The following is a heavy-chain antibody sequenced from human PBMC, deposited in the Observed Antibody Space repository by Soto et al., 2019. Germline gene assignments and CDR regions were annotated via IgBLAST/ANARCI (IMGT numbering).Heavy chain of an antibody. CDR3: ARDGGSYSSSWYDYYYYYGMDV. CDR1: GGTFSSYA. D-gene: IGHD6-13*01. Sequence: QVQLVQSGAEVKMPGSSVKVSCKASGGTFSSYAISWVGQAPGQGLEWMGGIIPIFGTANYAQKFQGRVTITADESTSTAYMELSSLRSEDTAVYYCARDGGSYSSSWYDYYYYYGMDVWGQGTTVTVSS. CDR2: IIPIFGTA. V-gene: IGHV1-69*01. J-gene: IGHJ6*02.